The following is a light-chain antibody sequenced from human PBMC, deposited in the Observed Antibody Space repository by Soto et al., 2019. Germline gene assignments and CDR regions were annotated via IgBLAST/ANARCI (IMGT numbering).Light chain of an antibody. CDR2: DAS. CDR3: QQYYTIPWT. CDR1: QSVSGY. V-gene: IGKV3-11*01. Sequence: IVLAKSAATLSLSPGERATLSCRTSQSVSGYLAWYQQKPGQAPKLLIYDASNWPTGIPYRFSGSGSGTDFTLTISSLQAEDVAVYYCQQYYTIPWTFGQGTKVDIK. J-gene: IGKJ1*01.